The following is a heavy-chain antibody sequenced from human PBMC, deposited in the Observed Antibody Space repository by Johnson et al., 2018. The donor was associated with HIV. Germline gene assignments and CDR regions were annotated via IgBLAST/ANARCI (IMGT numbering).Heavy chain of an antibody. D-gene: IGHD3-22*01. CDR2: ISYDGSNK. CDR1: GFTFSGYG. V-gene: IGHV3-30*03. CDR3: ARAGYYYDSSGPEDAFDI. Sequence: QVQLVESGGGVVQPGKSLRLSCAASGFTFSGYGMHWVRQAPGKGLEWVAIISYDGSNKYYADSVKGRFTISRDNSKNTLYLQMNSLRAEDTAVYYCARAGYYYDSSGPEDAFDIWGQGTMVTVSS. J-gene: IGHJ3*02.